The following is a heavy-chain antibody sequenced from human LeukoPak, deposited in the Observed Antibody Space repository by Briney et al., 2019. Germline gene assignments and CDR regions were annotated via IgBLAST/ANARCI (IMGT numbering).Heavy chain of an antibody. V-gene: IGHV4-59*08. CDR3: ARHDSSGEFDY. J-gene: IGHJ4*02. D-gene: IGHD3-22*01. CDR1: GGSITDYY. CDR2: IYYSGST. Sequence: PSETLSLTCTVSGGSITDYYWSWIRQPPGKGLEWIGFIYYSGSTNYNPSLKSRVTISVDTSKNQFSLKLSSVTAADTAVYYCARHDSSGEFDYWGQGTLVTVSS.